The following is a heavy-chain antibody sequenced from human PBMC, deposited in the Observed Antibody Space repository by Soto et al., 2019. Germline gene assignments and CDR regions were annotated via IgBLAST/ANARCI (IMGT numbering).Heavy chain of an antibody. Sequence: SETVSLTCTVSGGSISSSSYYWGWIRQPPGKGLEWIGSIYYSGSTYYNPSLKSRVTISVDTSKNQFSLKLSSVTAADTAVYYCARHPCSGGSCFIFDYWGQGTLVTVSS. V-gene: IGHV4-39*01. CDR3: ARHPCSGGSCFIFDY. D-gene: IGHD2-15*01. CDR2: IYYSGST. J-gene: IGHJ4*02. CDR1: GGSISSSSYY.